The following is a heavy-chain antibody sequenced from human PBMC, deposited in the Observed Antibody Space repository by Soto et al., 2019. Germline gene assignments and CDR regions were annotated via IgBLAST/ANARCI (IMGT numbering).Heavy chain of an antibody. CDR3: ARFPSDY. CDR2: INHSGST. Sequence: SETLSLTCAVYGGSFSGYYWSWIRQPPGKGLEWIGEINHSGSTNYNPSLKSRVTISVDTSKNQFSLKLSSVTAADTAVYYCARFPSDYWRPGTLVTVSS. V-gene: IGHV4-34*01. J-gene: IGHJ4*02. CDR1: GGSFSGYY.